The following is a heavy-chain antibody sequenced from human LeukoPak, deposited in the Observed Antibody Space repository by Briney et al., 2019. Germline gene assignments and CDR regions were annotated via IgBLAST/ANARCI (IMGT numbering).Heavy chain of an antibody. J-gene: IGHJ4*02. Sequence: GASVKVSCKASGYTFTGYYMHWVRQAPGQGLEWMGWINPNSGGTNYAQKFQGWVTMTRDTSISTAYMELSRLRSDDTAVYHCARDGRAYYDFLTGYYHFDYWGQGTLVTVSS. D-gene: IGHD3-9*01. CDR2: INPNSGGT. CDR3: ARDGRAYYDFLTGYYHFDY. CDR1: GYTFTGYY. V-gene: IGHV1-2*04.